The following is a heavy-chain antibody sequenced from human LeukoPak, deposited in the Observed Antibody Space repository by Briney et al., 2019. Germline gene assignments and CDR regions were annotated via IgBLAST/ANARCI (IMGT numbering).Heavy chain of an antibody. D-gene: IGHD4-11*01. CDR1: GGSFSGYY. Sequence: SETLSLTCAVYGGSFSGYYWSWIRQPPGKGLEWIGEINHSGSTNYNPSLKSRVTISVDTSKNQFSLKLSSVTAADTAVYYCARGRTTVATFSYYYYYMDVWGKGTTVTVSS. CDR3: ARGRTTVATFSYYYYYMDV. V-gene: IGHV4-34*01. CDR2: INHSGST. J-gene: IGHJ6*03.